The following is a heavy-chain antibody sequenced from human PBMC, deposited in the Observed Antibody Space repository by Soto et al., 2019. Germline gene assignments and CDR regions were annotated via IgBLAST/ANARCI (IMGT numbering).Heavy chain of an antibody. V-gene: IGHV1-46*01. CDR3: ARGGHVVVVTAALDY. CDR2: VNPSGGHT. D-gene: IGHD2-21*02. J-gene: IGHJ4*02. Sequence: QVQLMQSGAEVKKPGASVKVSCKASGDTFTDYYIHWVRQAPGQGLEWMGTVNPSGGHTTYAQHFLGRVTMTTAPSTRTPYMELTSLTSDDTAIYYCARGGHVVVVTAALDYWGQGTLVTVSS. CDR1: GDTFTDYY.